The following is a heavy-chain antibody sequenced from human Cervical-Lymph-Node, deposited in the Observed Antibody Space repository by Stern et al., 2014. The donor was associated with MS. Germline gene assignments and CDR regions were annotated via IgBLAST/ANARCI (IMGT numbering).Heavy chain of an antibody. D-gene: IGHD5-24*01. CDR2: I. CDR3: ARRGDGYMGIDY. V-gene: IGHV5-51*03. Sequence: VQLVESGAEVKKPGESLRISCEVSGYRFTNNWIGWVRQMPGKGLEWMGIIYSPAFQSQGTILVDKSTTTAYRQWSSLKASDTAIYYCARRGDGYMGIDYWGQGTLVTVSS. J-gene: IGHJ4*02. CDR1: GYRFTNNW.